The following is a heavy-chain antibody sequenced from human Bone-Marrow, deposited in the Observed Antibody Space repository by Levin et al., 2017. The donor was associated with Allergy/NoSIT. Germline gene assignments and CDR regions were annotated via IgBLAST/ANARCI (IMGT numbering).Heavy chain of an antibody. Sequence: SQTLSLPCAVSGDPMKSYYWNWIRQSPGRGLEYIGSVYYNGNTRYSSSLRSRVTISVDTSKKNFSLHLRSVTAADTAIYYCAMSRGYAIGPASFDFWGQGTRVTVSS. D-gene: IGHD2-15*01. CDR1: GDPMKSYY. CDR2: VYYNGNT. V-gene: IGHV4-59*12. CDR3: AMSRGYAIGPASFDF. J-gene: IGHJ4*02.